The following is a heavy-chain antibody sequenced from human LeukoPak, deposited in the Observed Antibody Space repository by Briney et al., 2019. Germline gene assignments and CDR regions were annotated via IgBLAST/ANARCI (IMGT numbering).Heavy chain of an antibody. CDR1: GGSISSYY. Sequence: PSETLSLTCTVSGGSISSYYWSWIRQPAGKGLEWIGRIYTSGSTNYNPSLKSRVTISVDKSKNQFSLKLSSVNAADTAVYYCARDGGTGDRPYWGQGTLVTVSS. CDR3: ARDGGTGDRPY. D-gene: IGHD7-27*01. V-gene: IGHV4-4*07. J-gene: IGHJ4*02. CDR2: IYTSGST.